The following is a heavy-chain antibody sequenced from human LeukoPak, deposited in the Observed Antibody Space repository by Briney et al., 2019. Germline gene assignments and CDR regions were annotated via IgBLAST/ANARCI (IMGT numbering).Heavy chain of an antibody. CDR2: ITDSGGNT. CDR3: SRWGDYDVLTGYYGSDY. Sequence: GGSLRLSCAASGFTFSNYAMSWVRQAPGKGLEWVSAITDSGGNTYYADSVKGRFTISRDNSKNTVFLQMNSLRAEDTAVYYCSRWGDYDVLTGYYGSDYWGQGTLVTVSS. CDR1: GFTFSNYA. D-gene: IGHD3-9*01. J-gene: IGHJ4*02. V-gene: IGHV3-23*01.